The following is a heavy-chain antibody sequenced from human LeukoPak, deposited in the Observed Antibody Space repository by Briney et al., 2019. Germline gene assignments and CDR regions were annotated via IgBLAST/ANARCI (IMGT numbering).Heavy chain of an antibody. D-gene: IGHD2-2*01. V-gene: IGHV1-18*01. CDR3: ARVARCTSCFDVDY. J-gene: IGHJ4*02. CDR1: GYTFTSYG. CDR2: ISAYNGNT. Sequence: ASVKVSCKASGYTFTSYGISWVRQAPGQGLEWMGWISAYNGNTNYAQKLQGRVTMTTDTSTSTAYMELRSLRSEDTAVYYCARVARCTSCFDVDYWGQGTLVTVSS.